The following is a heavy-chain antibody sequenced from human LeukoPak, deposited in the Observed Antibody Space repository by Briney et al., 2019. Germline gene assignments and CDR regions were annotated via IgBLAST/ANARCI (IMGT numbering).Heavy chain of an antibody. J-gene: IGHJ4*02. CDR1: GFTFSIYW. CDR3: ARESSSSLDY. V-gene: IGHV3-74*01. CDR2: VNRDGTIT. Sequence: GGSLGLSCAASGFTFSIYWMHWVRQAPGKGLVWVSRVNRDGTITTYADSVKGRFTISRDNAKNTLYLQMNSLRVEDTAVYYCARESSSSLDYWGQGTLVTVSS. D-gene: IGHD6-13*01.